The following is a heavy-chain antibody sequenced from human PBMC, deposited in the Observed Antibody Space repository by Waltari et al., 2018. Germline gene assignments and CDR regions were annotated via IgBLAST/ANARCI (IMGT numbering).Heavy chain of an antibody. CDR1: GFTFRRSS. Sequence: EVQLVESGGGLVQPGGSLRLSCAASGFTFRRSSSNWVRQAPGKGLEWVSYISSSSSTIYYADSVKGRFTISRDNAKNSLYLQMNSLRAEDTAVYYCAVPSQSDFDYWGQGTLVTVSS. V-gene: IGHV3-48*01. CDR2: ISSSSSTI. CDR3: AVPSQSDFDY. J-gene: IGHJ4*02.